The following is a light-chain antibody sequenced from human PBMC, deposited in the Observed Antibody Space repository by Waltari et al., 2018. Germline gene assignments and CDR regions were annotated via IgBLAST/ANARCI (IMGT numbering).Light chain of an antibody. V-gene: IGKV3-15*01. CDR3: QQYNNWPPVT. CDR2: GAS. Sequence: EIVMTQSPATLSVSPGERATLSCRASQGVSSNLAWYQQKPGQAPRLLLYGASTRATGSPARFSGSGSGTEFTLTISSMQSEDFAVYYCQQYNNWPPVTFGQGTRLEIK. CDR1: QGVSSN. J-gene: IGKJ5*01.